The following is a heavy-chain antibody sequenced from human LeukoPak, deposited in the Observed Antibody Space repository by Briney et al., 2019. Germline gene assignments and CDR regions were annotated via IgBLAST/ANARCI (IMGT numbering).Heavy chain of an antibody. V-gene: IGHV1-2*02. CDR1: GYTFTGYY. D-gene: IGHD4-17*01. CDR2: INPNSGGT. J-gene: IGHJ3*02. Sequence: ASVKVSCKASGYTFTGYYMHWVRQAPGQGLEWMGWINPNSGGTNYAQKFQGRVTMTRDTSISTAYMELSRLRSDDTAVYYCARLGGDYGAAFDIWGQGTMVTVSS. CDR3: ARLGGDYGAAFDI.